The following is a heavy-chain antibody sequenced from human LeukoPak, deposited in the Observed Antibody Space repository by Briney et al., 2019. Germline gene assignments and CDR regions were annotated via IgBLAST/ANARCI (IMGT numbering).Heavy chain of an antibody. J-gene: IGHJ4*02. D-gene: IGHD2-15*01. CDR1: GGSISSSSYY. CDR3: AWLCSGGSCYGYYYIDY. CDR2: SYYGGCD. Sequence: SETLSLTCTLSGGSISSSSYYWGWIRQPPGKGLGWLGSSYYGGCDYYNPSLKSRVTVSADTSKNQFARRLSSVTAADTAVYHCAWLCSGGSCYGYYYIDYWGKGTLVTVSS. V-gene: IGHV4-39*01.